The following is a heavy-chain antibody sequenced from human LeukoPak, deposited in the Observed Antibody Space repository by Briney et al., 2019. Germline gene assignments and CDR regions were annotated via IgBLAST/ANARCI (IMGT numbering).Heavy chain of an antibody. CDR1: GDSVSGSPAV. D-gene: IGHD3-10*01. V-gene: IGHV6-1*01. Sequence: SQTLSLTCAISGDSVSGSPAVWNWIRQSPSRGLEWLGRAYYRSKWYIDYAVSVKGRITITPDTSKNQFSLQLNSVTPEDTAVYYCARGAVRGGTNFDYWGLGTLVTVSS. CDR3: ARGAVRGGTNFDY. CDR2: AYYRSKWYI. J-gene: IGHJ4*02.